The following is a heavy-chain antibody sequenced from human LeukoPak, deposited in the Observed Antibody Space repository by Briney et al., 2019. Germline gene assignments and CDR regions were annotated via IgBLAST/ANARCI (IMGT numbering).Heavy chain of an antibody. Sequence: GASVKVSCKASGYTFTGYYMHWVRQAPGQGLEWMGWINPNSGDTNYAQKFQGRVTMTRDTSISTAYMELSRLRSDDTAVYYCARGGNWNGNYYYGMDVWGQGTTVTVSS. J-gene: IGHJ6*02. CDR3: ARGGNWNGNYYYGMDV. CDR2: INPNSGDT. CDR1: GYTFTGYY. D-gene: IGHD1-20*01. V-gene: IGHV1-2*02.